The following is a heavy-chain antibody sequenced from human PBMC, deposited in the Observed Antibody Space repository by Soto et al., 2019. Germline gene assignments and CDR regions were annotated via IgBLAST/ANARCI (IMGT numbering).Heavy chain of an antibody. Sequence: KTSETLSLTCAVSGGSISSGGYSWSCIRQPPGRGLEWIGYIYHSGSTYYNPSLKSRVTISVDRSKNQFSLKLSSVTAADTAVYYCARLYHENWFDPWGQGTLVTVSS. D-gene: IGHD3-16*01. CDR1: GGSISSGGYS. V-gene: IGHV4-30-2*01. CDR2: IYHSGST. J-gene: IGHJ5*02. CDR3: ARLYHENWFDP.